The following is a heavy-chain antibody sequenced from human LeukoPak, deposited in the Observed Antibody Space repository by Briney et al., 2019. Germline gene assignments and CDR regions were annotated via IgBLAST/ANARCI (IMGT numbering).Heavy chain of an antibody. CDR3: ARHAGGYSYET. CDR2: IYYSGST. CDR1: GGSISSGGYY. Sequence: PSQTLSLTCTVSGGSISSGGYYWSWIRQHPGKGLEWIGYIYYSGSTNSNPSLRGRVTISVDTSNNQFSLKLSSVTAADTAVYYCARHAGGYSYETWGQGTLVTVSS. V-gene: IGHV4-31*03. D-gene: IGHD5-18*01. J-gene: IGHJ4*02.